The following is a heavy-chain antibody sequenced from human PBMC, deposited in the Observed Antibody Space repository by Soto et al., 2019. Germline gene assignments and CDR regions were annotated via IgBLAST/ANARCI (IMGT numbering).Heavy chain of an antibody. D-gene: IGHD6-19*01. V-gene: IGHV3-33*01. CDR1: GFTFGSHG. CDR3: ARSYSSAWYLFDY. J-gene: IGHJ4*02. Sequence: QVPLVESGGGVVQPGRSLRLSCAASGFTFGSHGMHWVRQAPGKGLEWVSLIWYDGGNKYYADSVKGRFTISRDNSKNTLYLQMNSLRAEDTAVYYCARSYSSAWYLFDYWGQGSLVTVSS. CDR2: IWYDGGNK.